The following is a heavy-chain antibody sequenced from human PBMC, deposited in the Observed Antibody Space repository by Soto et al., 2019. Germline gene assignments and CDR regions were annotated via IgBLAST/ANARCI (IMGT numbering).Heavy chain of an antibody. D-gene: IGHD6-6*01. CDR1: GFSLSTSGVG. Sequence: SGPTLVNPTQTLTLTCTFSGFSLSTSGVGVGWIRQPPGKALEWLALIYWDDDKRYSPSLKSRLTITKDTSKNQVVLTMTNMDPVDTATYYCAHRQSSSSYFIDYYYYGMDVWGQGTTVTVSS. CDR2: IYWDDDK. V-gene: IGHV2-5*02. J-gene: IGHJ6*02. CDR3: AHRQSSSSYFIDYYYYGMDV.